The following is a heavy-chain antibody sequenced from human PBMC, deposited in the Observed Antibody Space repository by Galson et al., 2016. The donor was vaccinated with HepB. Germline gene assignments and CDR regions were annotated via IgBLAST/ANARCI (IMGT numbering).Heavy chain of an antibody. CDR3: ARIGNYVPMFFEY. CDR1: GFTFSRIA. CDR2: ISYDGSNK. J-gene: IGHJ4*02. D-gene: IGHD1-7*01. Sequence: SLRLSCAASGFTFSRIAMHWVRQAPGKGLEWVAIISYDGSNKYYADAVKGRFTISRDNSKNTLYLQMNSLRAEDTAVYFCARIGNYVPMFFEYFGQGTLVTVSS. V-gene: IGHV3-30*04.